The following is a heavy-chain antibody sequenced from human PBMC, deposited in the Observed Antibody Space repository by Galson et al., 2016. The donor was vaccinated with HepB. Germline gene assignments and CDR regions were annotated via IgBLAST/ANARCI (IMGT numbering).Heavy chain of an antibody. D-gene: IGHD1-14*01. Sequence: LRLSCAASGFTFSRYDTHWVRHVTGKGLEWVSAIGTAGDTYYPGSVKGRFIISRENAKNSLYLQMNSLRDEDTAVYYCARDGGGTGGYYYYAMDVWGQGTTVTVSS. CDR1: GFTFSRYD. V-gene: IGHV3-13*01. CDR3: ARDGGGTGGYYYYAMDV. CDR2: IGTAGDT. J-gene: IGHJ6*02.